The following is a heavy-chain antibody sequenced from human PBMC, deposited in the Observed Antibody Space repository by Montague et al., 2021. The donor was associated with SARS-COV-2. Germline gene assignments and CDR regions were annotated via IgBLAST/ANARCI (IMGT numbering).Heavy chain of an antibody. CDR3: ARLGDGVVPSPILGVGPYYSYYYMDV. CDR1: GGSFSTYS. CDR2: IHHGGST. Sequence: SETLSLTCAVHGGSFSTYSWNWIRQPPGKGLEWIGEIHHGGSTNYNPSLKSRVTISADTSKNQFSLKLTSVAAADTAVYYCARLGDGVVPSPILGVGPYYSYYYMDVWGKGTRSSSP. J-gene: IGHJ6*03. D-gene: IGHD3-10*01. V-gene: IGHV4-34*01.